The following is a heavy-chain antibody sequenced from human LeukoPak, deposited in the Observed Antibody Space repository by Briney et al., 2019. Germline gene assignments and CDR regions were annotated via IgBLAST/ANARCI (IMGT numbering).Heavy chain of an antibody. Sequence: GGSLRLSCAASGFTFSSYSMNWVRQAPGKGLEWVSSISSSSSYIYYADSVKGRFTISRDNAKNSLYLQMNTLRAEDTAVYYCARELNSYGYFDYWGQGTLVTVSS. CDR1: GFTFSSYS. D-gene: IGHD5-18*01. V-gene: IGHV3-21*01. J-gene: IGHJ4*02. CDR2: ISSSSSYI. CDR3: ARELNSYGYFDY.